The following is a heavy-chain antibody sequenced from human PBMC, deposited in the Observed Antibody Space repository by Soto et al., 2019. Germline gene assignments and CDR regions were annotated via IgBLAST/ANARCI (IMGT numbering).Heavy chain of an antibody. Sequence: GASVKVSCKASGYTFTSYGISWVRQAPGQGLEWMGWISAYNGNTKDAQKFQGRVTMSTDTSTSTAYMELRSLRSDDTAVYYCVRQSTLMAFEHYGLDVWGQGTTVTAP. V-gene: IGHV1-18*04. CDR2: ISAYNGNT. CDR3: VRQSTLMAFEHYGLDV. D-gene: IGHD1-1*01. CDR1: GYTFTSYG. J-gene: IGHJ6*02.